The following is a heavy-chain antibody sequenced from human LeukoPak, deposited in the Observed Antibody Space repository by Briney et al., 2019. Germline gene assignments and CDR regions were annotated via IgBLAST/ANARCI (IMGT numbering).Heavy chain of an antibody. J-gene: IGHJ4*02. CDR1: GFTFEDYT. CDR2: ITWDGGSI. V-gene: IGHV3-43*01. D-gene: IGHD3-3*01. CDR3: AKPFGSISSRSVYFDY. Sequence: GGSLRLSCAASGFTFEDYTMRWGRQAPGGGRVWVSLITWDGGSIYYAESVEGRFTISRDNSKNSLYLQMNSLRTEDTALYYCAKPFGSISSRSVYFDYWGQGALVTVSS.